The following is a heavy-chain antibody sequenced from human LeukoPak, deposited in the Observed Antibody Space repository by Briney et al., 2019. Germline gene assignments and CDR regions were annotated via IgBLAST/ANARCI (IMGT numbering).Heavy chain of an antibody. CDR2: IYYSGST. V-gene: IGHV4-39*01. CDR1: GGSISSSSYY. Sequence: SETLSLTCTVSGGSISSSSYYWGWIRQPPGKGLEWIGSIYYSGSTYYNPPLKSRVTISVDTSKNQFSLKLSSVTAADTAVYYCARQYASSSTSCYPWGQGTLVTVSS. J-gene: IGHJ5*02. CDR3: ARQYASSSTSCYP. D-gene: IGHD2-2*01.